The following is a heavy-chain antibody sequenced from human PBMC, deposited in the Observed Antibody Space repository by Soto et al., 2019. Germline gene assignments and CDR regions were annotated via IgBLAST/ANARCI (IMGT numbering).Heavy chain of an antibody. Sequence: GGSLRLSCAASGFTFSSYWMSWVRQAPGKGLEWVANIKQDGSEKYYVDSVKGRFTISRDNAKNSLYLQMNSLRAEDTAVYYCARDPVESCSGGSCYWDYYGMDVWGQGTTVTVSS. CDR3: ARDPVESCSGGSCYWDYYGMDV. D-gene: IGHD2-15*01. J-gene: IGHJ6*02. CDR1: GFTFSSYW. V-gene: IGHV3-7*05. CDR2: IKQDGSEK.